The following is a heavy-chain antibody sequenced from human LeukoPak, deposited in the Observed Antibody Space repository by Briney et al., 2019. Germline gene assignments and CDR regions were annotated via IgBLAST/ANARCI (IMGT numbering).Heavy chain of an antibody. CDR3: ARHVHSGWYWVY. J-gene: IGHJ4*02. D-gene: IGHD6-19*01. Sequence: SETLSLTCTVSGYSITSIYYWGWIRQPPGKGLEWIGSFSYGGNTYYKSSLKSRLTISVDTSKNQFSLKLSSVTAADTSVYYCARHVHSGWYWVYWGQGTLVTVSS. CDR1: GYSITSIYY. CDR2: FSYGGNT. V-gene: IGHV4-39*01.